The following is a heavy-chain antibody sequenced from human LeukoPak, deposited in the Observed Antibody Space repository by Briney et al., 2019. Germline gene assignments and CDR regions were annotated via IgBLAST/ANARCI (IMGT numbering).Heavy chain of an antibody. V-gene: IGHV4-59*08. Sequence: SETLSLTCTVSGGSISSYYWSWIRQPPGKGLEWIGYIYYSGSTNYNPSLKSRVTISVDTSKNQFSLKLSSVTAADTAVYYCARLTYCGGHCYSGPGAFDIWGQGTMVTVSS. CDR1: GGSISSYY. CDR3: ARLTYCGGHCYSGPGAFDI. J-gene: IGHJ3*02. D-gene: IGHD2-21*02. CDR2: IYYSGST.